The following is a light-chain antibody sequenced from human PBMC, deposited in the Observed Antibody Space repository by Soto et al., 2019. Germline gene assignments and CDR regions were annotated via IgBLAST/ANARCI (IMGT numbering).Light chain of an antibody. Sequence: SQSPSTLSASVGDRVTITCRASQSISSWLAWYQQKPGQAPRLLIYLASNRAAGVPARFSGSGSGTDFTLTISNVEPEDFAVYYCHQRQSWPRTFGQGTKVDIK. CDR2: LAS. CDR1: QSISSW. J-gene: IGKJ1*01. V-gene: IGKV3-11*01. CDR3: HQRQSWPRT.